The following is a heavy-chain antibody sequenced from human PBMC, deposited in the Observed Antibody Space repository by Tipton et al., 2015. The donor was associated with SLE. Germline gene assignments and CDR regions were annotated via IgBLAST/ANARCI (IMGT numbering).Heavy chain of an antibody. D-gene: IGHD6-13*01. Sequence: TLSLTCTVSGGSISSSSYYWGWIRQPPGKGLEWIGEINHSGSTSYNPSLKSRVTISVDTSKNQFSLKLSSVTAADTAVYYCARVTSSSWFFDYWGQGTLVTVSS. CDR1: GGSISSSSYY. CDR3: ARVTSSSWFFDY. J-gene: IGHJ4*02. V-gene: IGHV4-39*07. CDR2: INHSGST.